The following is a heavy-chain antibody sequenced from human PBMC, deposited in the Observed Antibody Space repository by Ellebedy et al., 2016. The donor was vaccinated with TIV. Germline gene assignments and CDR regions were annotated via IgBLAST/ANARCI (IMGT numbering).Heavy chain of an antibody. J-gene: IGHJ6*02. D-gene: IGHD3-16*01. CDR1: GGPFSSYA. CDR2: IIPILYIA. Sequence: AASVKVSCKASGGPFSSYAISWVRQAPGQGLEWMGRIIPILYIANYAQKFQGSVTITADKSTSTAYMELSSLRAEDTAVYFCARSHFGGSYGMDVWGQGTTVTVSS. V-gene: IGHV1-69*04. CDR3: ARSHFGGSYGMDV.